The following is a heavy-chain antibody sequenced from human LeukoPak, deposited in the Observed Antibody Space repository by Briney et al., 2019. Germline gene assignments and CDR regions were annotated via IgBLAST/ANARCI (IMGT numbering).Heavy chain of an antibody. V-gene: IGHV3-48*01. D-gene: IGHD3-22*01. Sequence: GGSLRLSCVASGFTFSSYAMSWVRQAPGKGLEWVSYISSSSSTIYYADSVKGRFTISRDNAKNSLYLQMNSLRAEDTAVYYCAAYYRRSQRDYWGQGTLVTVSS. CDR2: ISSSSSTI. J-gene: IGHJ4*02. CDR3: AAYYRRSQRDY. CDR1: GFTFSSYA.